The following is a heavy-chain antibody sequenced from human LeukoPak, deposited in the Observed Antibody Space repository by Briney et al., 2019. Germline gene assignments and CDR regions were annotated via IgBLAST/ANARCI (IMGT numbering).Heavy chain of an antibody. CDR3: ARASGPIWFGELLDYYYYDMDV. V-gene: IGHV1-18*01. CDR1: GYTFTSYG. Sequence: ASVKVSCKASGYTFTSYGISWVRQAPGQGLEWMGWISAYNGNTNYAQKLQGRVTMTTDTSTSTAYMELRSLRSDDTAVYYCARASGPIWFGELLDYYYYDMDVWGQGTTVTVSS. J-gene: IGHJ6*02. D-gene: IGHD3-10*01. CDR2: ISAYNGNT.